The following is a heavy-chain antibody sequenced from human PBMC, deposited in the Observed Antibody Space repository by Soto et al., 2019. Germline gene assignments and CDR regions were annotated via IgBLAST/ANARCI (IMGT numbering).Heavy chain of an antibody. CDR1: GYTFTGYY. CDR3: ARSLDDSSGYHFEY. CDR2: INPNSGGT. Sequence: ASVKVSCKASGYTFTGYYMHWVRQAPGQGLEWMGWINPNSGGTNYAQKFQGWVTMTRDTSISTAYMELSRLRSDDTAVYYCARSLDDSSGYHFEYWGQGTLVTVSS. V-gene: IGHV1-2*04. D-gene: IGHD3-22*01. J-gene: IGHJ4*02.